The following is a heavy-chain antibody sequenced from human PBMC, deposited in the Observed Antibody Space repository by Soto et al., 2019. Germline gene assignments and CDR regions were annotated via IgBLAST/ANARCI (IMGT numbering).Heavy chain of an antibody. CDR2: IKPNTGGGAI. V-gene: IGHV3-15*01. CDR1: GFTFSSAP. J-gene: IGHJ4*02. D-gene: IGHD1-26*01. CDR3: PAAAVAGDGAQPFNF. Sequence: EVQLVESGGGFVKPGESLRLSCVASGFTFSSAPMTWVRQAPGKGLEWVGRIKPNTGGGAIDYAAPVKDRFITLKFDSKNTLYLQTDNLKIEGTGRYYFPAAAVAGDGAQPFNFWGQGAGVTVSS.